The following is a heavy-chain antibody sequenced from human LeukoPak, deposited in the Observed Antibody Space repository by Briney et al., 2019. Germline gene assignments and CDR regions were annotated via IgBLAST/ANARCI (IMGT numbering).Heavy chain of an antibody. CDR2: TSAYNGHT. D-gene: IGHD4-17*01. J-gene: IGHJ4*02. V-gene: IGHV1-18*01. CDR1: GYSFILYG. CDR3: VRDEDYGIYVNFDY. Sequence: APVKVSCKTSGYSFILYGISWVRQAPGQGLEWMGWTSAYNGHTVYAQKFQDRVTMTTDTSTTTVYMELRSLISDDTAVYYCVRDEDYGIYVNFDYWGQGTLVTVSS.